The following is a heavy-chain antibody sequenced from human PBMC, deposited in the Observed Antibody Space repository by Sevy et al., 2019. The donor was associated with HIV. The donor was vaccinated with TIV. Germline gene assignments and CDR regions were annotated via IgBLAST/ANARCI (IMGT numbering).Heavy chain of an antibody. D-gene: IGHD3-22*01. CDR3: ARTYYYDSSGYYYLAY. Sequence: SETLSLTCTVSGGSVSSGSYYWSWIRQPPGKGLEWIGYIYYSGNTNYNPSLKSRVTISVDTSKNQFSLKLSSVTAADTAVYYCARTYYYDSSGYYYLAYWGQGTLVTVSS. CDR1: GGSVSSGSYY. CDR2: IYYSGNT. V-gene: IGHV4-61*01. J-gene: IGHJ4*02.